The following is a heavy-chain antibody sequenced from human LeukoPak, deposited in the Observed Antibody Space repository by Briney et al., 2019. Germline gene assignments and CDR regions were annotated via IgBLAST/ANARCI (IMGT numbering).Heavy chain of an antibody. CDR1: GFTFSNYA. CDR2: ITGSGGNT. CDR3: AKWGDYDVLTGYYVSDY. D-gene: IGHD3-9*01. J-gene: IGHJ4*02. V-gene: IGHV3-23*01. Sequence: GASLRLSCAASGFTFSNYAMSWVRQAPGKGLEWVSAITGSGGNTYYADSVKGRFTISRDNSKNTVFLQMNSLRAEDTAVYYCAKWGDYDVLTGYYVSDYWGQGTLVTVSS.